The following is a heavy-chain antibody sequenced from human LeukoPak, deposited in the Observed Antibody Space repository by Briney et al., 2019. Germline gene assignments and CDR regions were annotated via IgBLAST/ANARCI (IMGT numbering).Heavy chain of an antibody. V-gene: IGHV3-48*02. CDR2: ISSSSTTI. Sequence: SGGSLRLSCAASGFLFSSYEMNWVRQAPGKGLEWVSYISSSSTTIYYADSVKGRFTISRDNAKNSLFLQMNNLRDEDTGVYYCARDRTSGYSYASDYWGQGTLVTVSS. CDR3: ARDRTSGYSYASDY. CDR1: GFLFSSYE. D-gene: IGHD5-18*01. J-gene: IGHJ4*02.